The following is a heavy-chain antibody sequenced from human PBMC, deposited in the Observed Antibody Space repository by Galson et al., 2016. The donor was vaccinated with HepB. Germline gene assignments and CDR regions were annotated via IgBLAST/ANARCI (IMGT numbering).Heavy chain of an antibody. J-gene: IGHJ6*02. D-gene: IGHD1-26*01. CDR2: ISRRSTDM. Sequence: SLRLSCAASGFTFSSFGMNWVRQSPGKGLEWVSSISRRSTDMYYGDSVTGRCTISRDNAENSVYLQMNSLRAEDTAVYYCARAGRASETYYYFYGMDVWGQGTTVTVSS. CDR1: GFTFSSFG. V-gene: IGHV3-21*01. CDR3: ARAGRASETYYYFYGMDV.